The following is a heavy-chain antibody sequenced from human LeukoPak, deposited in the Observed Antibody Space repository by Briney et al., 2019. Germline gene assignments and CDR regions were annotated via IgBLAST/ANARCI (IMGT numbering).Heavy chain of an antibody. J-gene: IGHJ4*02. V-gene: IGHV3-53*01. CDR2: IYSGGST. CDR3: AREGYSGYDYYFDY. Sequence: PGGSLRLSCAASGFTFSSYWMSWVRQAPGKGLEWVSVIYSGGSTYYADSVKGRFTISRDNSKNTLYLQMNSLRAEDTAVYYCAREGYSGYDYYFDYWGQGTLVTVSS. D-gene: IGHD5-12*01. CDR1: GFTFSSYW.